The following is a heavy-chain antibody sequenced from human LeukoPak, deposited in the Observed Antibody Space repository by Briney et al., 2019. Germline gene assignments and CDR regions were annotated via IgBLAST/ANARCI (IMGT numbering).Heavy chain of an antibody. CDR3: ARDMNTNFDY. CDR2: INPNSGGT. J-gene: IGHJ4*02. V-gene: IGHV1-2*02. CDR1: GYTFTDYY. D-gene: IGHD3-16*01. Sequence: ASVKVPCKASGYTFTDYYMHWVRQAPGHGLEWMGWINPNSGGTNYAQSLHGRVTMTRDTSISTAYLELSRLRSDDTAMYFCARDMNTNFDYWGQGTLVTVSS.